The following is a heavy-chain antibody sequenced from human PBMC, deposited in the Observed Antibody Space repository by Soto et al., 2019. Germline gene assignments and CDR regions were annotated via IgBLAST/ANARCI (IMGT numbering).Heavy chain of an antibody. D-gene: IGHD6-6*01. V-gene: IGHV1-69*13. CDR1: GGTFSSYA. J-gene: IGHJ4*02. CDR2: IIPIFGTA. CDR3: ARGRAGSSIFDY. Sequence: SVKVSCKASGGTFSSYAISWVRQAPGQGLEWMGGIIPIFGTANYAQKFQGRVTITADESTSTAYMELSSLRSEDTAVYYCARGRAGSSIFDYWGQGTLVTVSS.